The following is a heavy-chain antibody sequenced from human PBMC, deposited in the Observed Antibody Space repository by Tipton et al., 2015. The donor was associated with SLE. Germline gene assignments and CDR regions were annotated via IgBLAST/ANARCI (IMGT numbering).Heavy chain of an antibody. V-gene: IGHV4-39*07. CDR1: GGSISSSSYY. CDR2: IYYSGNT. J-gene: IGHJ4*02. CDR3: ARHAGGLRRSFDD. Sequence: TLSLTCTVSGGSISSSSYYRGWIRQPPGKGLEWIGSIYYSGNTYDNPSLKSRVTISLDTSKNQLSLKLSSVTAADTAIYYCARHAGGLRRSFDDWGQGTLVSVSS. D-gene: IGHD5/OR15-5a*01.